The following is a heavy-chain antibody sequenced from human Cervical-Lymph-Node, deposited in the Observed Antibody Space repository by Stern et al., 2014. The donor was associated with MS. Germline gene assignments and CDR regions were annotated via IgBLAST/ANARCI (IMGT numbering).Heavy chain of an antibody. V-gene: IGHV4-4*07. CDR2: MYPSGTT. CDR1: GDSISIYY. Sequence: QVHLVESGPGLVKPSETLSLTCTVSGDSISIYYWSWIRQPAGKGLEWIGLMYPSGTTNYNPSLKSRFPLSVDPSKTHFPLKLSSVPAADTAVYYCARELWFGELYVFDIWGQGTVVTVSS. D-gene: IGHD3-10*01. CDR3: ARELWFGELYVFDI. J-gene: IGHJ3*02.